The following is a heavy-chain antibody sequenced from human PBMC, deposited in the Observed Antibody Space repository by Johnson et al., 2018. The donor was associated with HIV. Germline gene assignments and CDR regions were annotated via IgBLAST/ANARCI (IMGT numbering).Heavy chain of an antibody. CDR1: GFTVSGNY. CDR2: IYSGGST. CDR3: ASVRRGALDI. J-gene: IGHJ3*02. V-gene: IGHV3-66*01. Sequence: VQLVESRGDLVQPGGSLRLSCAASGFTVSGNYMSWVRQAPGKGLEWVSVIYSGGSTQYADFVKGRFSISRDTSKNTVYLQMNSLRVEDTALYYCASVRRGALDIWGQGTMVTISS. D-gene: IGHD3-10*02.